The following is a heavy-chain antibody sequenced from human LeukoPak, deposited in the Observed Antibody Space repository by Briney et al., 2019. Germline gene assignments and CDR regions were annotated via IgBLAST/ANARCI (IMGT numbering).Heavy chain of an antibody. CDR2: IYYSGST. CDR1: GGSISSGDYY. J-gene: IGHJ4*02. Sequence: SQTLSLTCTVSGGSISSGDYYWSWIRQHPGKGLEWIGYIYYSGSTYYNPSLKSRVTISVDTSKNQFSLKLSSETAADTAVYYCARGTRRPYYYDSSGYWGPFDYWGQGTLVTVSS. CDR3: ARGTRRPYYYDSSGYWGPFDY. D-gene: IGHD3-22*01. V-gene: IGHV4-31*03.